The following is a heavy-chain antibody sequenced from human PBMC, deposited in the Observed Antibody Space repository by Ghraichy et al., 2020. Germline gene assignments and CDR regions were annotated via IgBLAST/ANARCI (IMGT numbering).Heavy chain of an antibody. CDR3: AKDMVAGSRQLAY. V-gene: IGHV3-23*01. Sequence: GGSLRLSCAASGFTFSNYAINWVRQAPGMGLEWVSVISDSGAFTYYADSVKGRFSVSRDNSRNTLFLQMNSLRVEDTAIYYCAKDMVAGSRQLAYWGQGTLVSVSS. D-gene: IGHD6-6*01. CDR2: ISDSGAFT. J-gene: IGHJ4*02. CDR1: GFTFSNYA.